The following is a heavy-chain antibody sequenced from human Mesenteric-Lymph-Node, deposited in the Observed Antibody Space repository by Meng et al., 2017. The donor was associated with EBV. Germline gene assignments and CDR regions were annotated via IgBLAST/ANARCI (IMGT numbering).Heavy chain of an antibody. CDR2: LYHSGST. Sequence: QGHLQESGPGLVKPSHTLSLTCAVSGGSISNDGYSWSWLRQPPGKGLEWIGYLYHSGSTYSNPSLKSRVPISVDRSKNQFSLRLSSVSAADTAVYYCARGGDYHDYWGQGILVTVSS. CDR1: GGSISNDGYS. CDR3: ARGGDYHDY. V-gene: IGHV4-30-2*01. J-gene: IGHJ4*02.